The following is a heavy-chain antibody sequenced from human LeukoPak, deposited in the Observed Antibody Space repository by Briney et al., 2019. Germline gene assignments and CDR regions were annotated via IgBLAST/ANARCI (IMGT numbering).Heavy chain of an antibody. J-gene: IGHJ4*02. V-gene: IGHV4-59*01. D-gene: IGHD2-2*01. CDR1: GGSISSYY. CDR3: AGGGYCSSTSCYSPFDY. Sequence: SETLSLTCTVSGGSISSYYWSWIRQPPGKGLEWIGYIYYSGSTNYNPSLKSRVTISVDTSKNQFSLKLSSVTAADTAVYYCAGGGYCSSTSCYSPFDYWGQGTLVTVSS. CDR2: IYYSGST.